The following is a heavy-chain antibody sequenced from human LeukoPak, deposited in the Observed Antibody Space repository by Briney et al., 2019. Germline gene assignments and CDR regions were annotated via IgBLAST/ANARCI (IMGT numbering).Heavy chain of an antibody. CDR1: GSSITSITTS. CDR3: ARQRLRSDDFWGTLISDYYFDN. V-gene: IGHV4-39*01. Sequence: SETLSLTCTVSGSSITSITTSWGWIRQPPGKGLEWIGTIYYTGSTFYNPSLKVRVTMSVDKSKKQFSLEVNSVTAADRAVYYCARQRLRSDDFWGTLISDYYFDNWSQGTLVTVSS. D-gene: IGHD3-16*01. CDR2: IYYTGST. J-gene: IGHJ4*02.